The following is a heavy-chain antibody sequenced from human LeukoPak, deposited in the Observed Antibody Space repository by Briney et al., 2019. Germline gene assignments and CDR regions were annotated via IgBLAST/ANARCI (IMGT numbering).Heavy chain of an antibody. D-gene: IGHD5-24*01. CDR3: ARGGGWLQLGTYYFDY. CDR1: GGSVSSGSYY. J-gene: IGHJ4*02. V-gene: IGHV4-61*01. CDR2: IYYSGST. Sequence: PSETLSLTCTVPGGSVSSGSYYWSWIRQPPGKGLEWIGYIYYSGSTNYNPSLKSRVTISVDTSKNQFSLKLSSVTAADTAVYYCARGGGWLQLGTYYFDYWGQGTLVTVSS.